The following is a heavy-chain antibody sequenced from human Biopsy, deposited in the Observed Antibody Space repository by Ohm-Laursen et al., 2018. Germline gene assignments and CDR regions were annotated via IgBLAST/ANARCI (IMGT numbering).Heavy chain of an antibody. D-gene: IGHD3-16*01. Sequence: SSVKVSCKASGGSFNSLDLSWVRQAPGQGLEWLGGVIPFSGTINYAQAFRGRVAITADESTSTVYLDLSSLRSEDTATYYCARRRGADFDYWGQGTLVTVSS. CDR1: GGSFNSLD. V-gene: IGHV1-69*01. CDR3: ARRRGADFDY. J-gene: IGHJ4*02. CDR2: VIPFSGTI.